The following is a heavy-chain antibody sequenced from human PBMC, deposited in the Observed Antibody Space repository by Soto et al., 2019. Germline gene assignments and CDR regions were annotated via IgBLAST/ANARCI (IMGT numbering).Heavy chain of an antibody. V-gene: IGHV5-51*01. CDR3: ARGWKVAGDAFDI. CDR2: IYPGDSDT. D-gene: IGHD1-1*01. J-gene: IGHJ3*02. CDR1: GYNFAVYW. Sequence: PGESLKISCMGSGYNFAVYWIGWVRQMPGKGLEWMGMIYPGDSDTRYSPSFQGQVTISVDKSISTAYLQWGSLKASDTAMYYCARGWKVAGDAFDIWGQGTMVTVSS.